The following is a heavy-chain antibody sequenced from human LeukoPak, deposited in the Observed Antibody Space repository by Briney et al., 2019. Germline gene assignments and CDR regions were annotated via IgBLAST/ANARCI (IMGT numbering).Heavy chain of an antibody. J-gene: IGHJ6*04. V-gene: IGHV3-53*01. D-gene: IGHD3-10*01. Sequence: PGGSLRLSCAASGFTVSSNYMSWVRQAPGKGLEWVSVIYSGGSTYYADSVKGRFTISRDNSKNTLYLQMNSLRAEDTAVYCCARGRSYGSGSYSVKYYYGMDVWGKGTTVTVSS. CDR1: GFTVSSNY. CDR3: ARGRSYGSGSYSVKYYYGMDV. CDR2: IYSGGST.